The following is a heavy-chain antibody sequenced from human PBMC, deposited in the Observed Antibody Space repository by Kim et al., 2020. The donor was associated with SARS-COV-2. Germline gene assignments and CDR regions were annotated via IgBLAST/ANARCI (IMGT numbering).Heavy chain of an antibody. CDR2: IWYDGSNK. V-gene: IGHV3-33*06. CDR3: AKDLNIVVVVAATPTPSYGMDV. D-gene: IGHD2-15*01. J-gene: IGHJ6*02. Sequence: GGSLRLSCAASGFTFSSYGMHWVRQAPGKGLEWVAVIWYDGSNKYYADSVKGRFTISRDNSMNTLYLQMNSLRAEDTAVYYCAKDLNIVVVVAATPTPSYGMDVWGQGTTVTVSS. CDR1: GFTFSSYG.